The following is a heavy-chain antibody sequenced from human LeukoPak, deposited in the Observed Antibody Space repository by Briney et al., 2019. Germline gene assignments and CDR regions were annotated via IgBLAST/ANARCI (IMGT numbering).Heavy chain of an antibody. CDR3: ARDPPASPGIAVAGTDY. CDR1: GFTFSTYS. Sequence: GGSLRLSCAASGFTFSTYSMNLVRQAPGKGLEWVSYISSSSSTIYYADSVKGRFTISRDNAKNSLYLQMNSLRAEDTAVYYCARDPPASPGIAVAGTDYWGQGTLVTVSS. D-gene: IGHD6-19*01. CDR2: ISSSSSTI. V-gene: IGHV3-48*01. J-gene: IGHJ4*02.